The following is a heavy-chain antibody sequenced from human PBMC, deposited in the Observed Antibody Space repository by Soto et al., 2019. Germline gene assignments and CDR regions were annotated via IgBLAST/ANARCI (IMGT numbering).Heavy chain of an antibody. CDR1: GFTFSSYG. V-gene: IGHV3-33*01. CDR3: ARDSLISDIVVVPAAPVDY. CDR2: IWYDGSNK. J-gene: IGHJ4*02. Sequence: GGSLRLSCAASGFTFSSYGMHWVRQAPGKGLEWVAVIWYDGSNKYYADSVKGRFTISRDNSKNTLYLQMNSLRAEDTAVYYCARDSLISDIVVVPAAPVDYWGQGTLVTVSS. D-gene: IGHD2-2*01.